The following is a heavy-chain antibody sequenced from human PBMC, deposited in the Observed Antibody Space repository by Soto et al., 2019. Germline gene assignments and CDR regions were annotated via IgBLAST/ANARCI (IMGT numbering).Heavy chain of an antibody. D-gene: IGHD6-13*01. J-gene: IGHJ5*02. V-gene: IGHV3-30*18. Sequence: ESGGGVVQSGRSPRLSCAASGFTFSTSGMHWIRQAPGKGLEWVAMISHDGGATYYVDSVKGRFTISRDTDKNTLHLQMDSLRPEDTATYYCAKDWGSSGWYNWFDPWGQGTLVTVSS. CDR3: AKDWGSSGWYNWFDP. CDR2: ISHDGGAT. CDR1: GFTFSTSG.